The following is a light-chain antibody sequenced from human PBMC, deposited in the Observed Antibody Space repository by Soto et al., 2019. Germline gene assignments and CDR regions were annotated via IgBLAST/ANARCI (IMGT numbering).Light chain of an antibody. Sequence: EIVMTQSPATLSVSPGERTTLSCRASQSLSNHLAWYQQKPGQAPRLLIYVPSTRTTGIPARFSGRGSGTDFALTISGLQCEDFAVYYCQQYNTWPLTFGGETNVETK. V-gene: IGKV3-15*01. CDR1: QSLSNH. CDR3: QQYNTWPLT. CDR2: VPS. J-gene: IGKJ4*01.